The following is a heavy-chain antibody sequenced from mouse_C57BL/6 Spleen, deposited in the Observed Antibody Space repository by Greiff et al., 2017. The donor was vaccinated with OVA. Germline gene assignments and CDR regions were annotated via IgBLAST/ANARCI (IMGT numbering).Heavy chain of an antibody. CDR3: ARALYYYGSSPDV. D-gene: IGHD1-1*01. J-gene: IGHJ1*03. Sequence: QVQLQQPGAELVMPGASVKLSCKASGYTFTSYWMHWVKQRPGQGLEWIGEIDPSDSYTNYNQKFKGKSTLTVDKSSSTAYMQLSSLTSEDSAVYYCARALYYYGSSPDVWGTGTTGTVSS. CDR1: GYTFTSYW. CDR2: IDPSDSYT. V-gene: IGHV1-69*01.